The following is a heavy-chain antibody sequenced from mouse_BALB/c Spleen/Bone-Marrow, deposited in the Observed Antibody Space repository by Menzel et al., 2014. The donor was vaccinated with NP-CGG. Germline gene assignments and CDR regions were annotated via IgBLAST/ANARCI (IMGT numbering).Heavy chain of an antibody. CDR1: GDSINSGY. D-gene: IGHD1-1*01. Sequence: VQLKDSGPSLVKPSQTLSLTCSVTGDSINSGYWNWIRKFPGNKLDYMGYISYSGSTYYNPSLKSRISITRDTSKNQYYLQLNSVTTEDTATYYCAIITTAWYFDVWGAGTTATVSS. J-gene: IGHJ1*01. CDR3: AIITTAWYFDV. V-gene: IGHV3-8*02. CDR2: ISYSGST.